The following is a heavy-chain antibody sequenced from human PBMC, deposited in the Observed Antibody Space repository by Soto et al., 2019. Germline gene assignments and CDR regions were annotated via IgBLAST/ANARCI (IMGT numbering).Heavy chain of an antibody. J-gene: IGHJ3*02. CDR1: GFTFSSYA. V-gene: IGHV3-23*01. D-gene: IGHD3-9*01. CDR2: ISGSGGST. Sequence: QPGGSLRLSCAASGFTFSSYAMSWVRQAPGKGLEWVSAISGSGGSTYYADSVKGRFTISRDNSKNTLYLQMNSLRAEDTAVYYCAKRKYYDILIGFHPADAFDIWGQGTMVTVSS. CDR3: AKRKYYDILIGFHPADAFDI.